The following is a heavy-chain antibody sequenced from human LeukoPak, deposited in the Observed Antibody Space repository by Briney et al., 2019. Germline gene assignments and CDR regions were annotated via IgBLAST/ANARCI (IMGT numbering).Heavy chain of an antibody. J-gene: IGHJ4*02. CDR1: GFTFSSYS. Sequence: GGSLRLSCAASGFTFSSYSMNWVRQAPGKGLVWVSYISSSSSTIYYADSVKGRFTISRDNAKNSLYLQMNSLRAEDTAVYYCARGSSSWYSPDFDYWCQGTLVTVSS. V-gene: IGHV3-48*01. CDR3: ARGSSSWYSPDFDY. CDR2: ISSSSSTI. D-gene: IGHD6-13*01.